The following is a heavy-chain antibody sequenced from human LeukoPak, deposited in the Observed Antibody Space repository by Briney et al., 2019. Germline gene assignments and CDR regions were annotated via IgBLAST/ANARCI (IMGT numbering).Heavy chain of an antibody. CDR2: ISSGSRTI. CDR1: GFTFNTYI. D-gene: IGHD2-2*01. Sequence: QPGGSLRLSCAASGFTFNTYIMNWVRQAPGKGLEWVSYISSGSRTIYYADSVKGRFTISRDNAKNSLYLQMTSLRAEDTAVYYCARYCSSTSCYFGGGTYWDQGTLVTVSS. V-gene: IGHV3-48*01. CDR3: ARYCSSTSCYFGGGTY. J-gene: IGHJ4*02.